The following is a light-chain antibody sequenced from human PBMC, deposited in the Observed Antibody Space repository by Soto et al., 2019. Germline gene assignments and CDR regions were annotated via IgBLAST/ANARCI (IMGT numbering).Light chain of an antibody. V-gene: IGKV1-27*01. J-gene: IGKJ1*01. Sequence: DIQMTQSPTSLSASVGDRVTITCRASRDITDYLAWYQQKPGQVPKLLISDASTLQSGVPSRFTASGSGTDFTLTITGLRPEDFATYYCQNYDSAPWTFGQGTKVEF. CDR3: QNYDSAPWT. CDR1: RDITDY. CDR2: DAS.